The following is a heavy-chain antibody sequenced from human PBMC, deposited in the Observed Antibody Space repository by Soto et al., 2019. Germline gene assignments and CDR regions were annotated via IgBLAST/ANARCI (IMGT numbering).Heavy chain of an antibody. Sequence: ASVKVGCKAFGYSFIDYYIHGVRQAPGQGLEWMGWMNPKSGASTYAQNLQGRVDLTGDTSLSAAYMELRSLTSDETAVYYCTITLSTYNWLDRWGQGTQVTVSS. CDR1: GYSFIDYY. CDR2: MNPKSGAS. V-gene: IGHV1-2*02. D-gene: IGHD3-16*01. CDR3: TITLSTYNWLDR. J-gene: IGHJ5*02.